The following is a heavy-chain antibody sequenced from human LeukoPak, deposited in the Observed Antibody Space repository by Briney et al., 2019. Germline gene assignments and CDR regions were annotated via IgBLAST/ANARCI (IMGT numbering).Heavy chain of an antibody. CDR1: GGSISSYY. CDR2: IYNSETT. CDR3: ARMNSGSSFDY. J-gene: IGHJ4*02. D-gene: IGHD3-10*01. Sequence: SETLSLTCTVSGGSISSYYWSWNRQPPGKGLEWIGYIYNSETTYYNPSLKSRVTISVGTSKNQFSLKLSSVTAADTAVYYCARMNSGSSFDYWGQGTLVSVSS. V-gene: IGHV4-59*06.